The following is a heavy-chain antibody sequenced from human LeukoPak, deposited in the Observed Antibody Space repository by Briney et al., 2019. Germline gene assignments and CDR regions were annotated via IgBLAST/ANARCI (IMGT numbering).Heavy chain of an antibody. Sequence: SETLSLTCDVSGGSVTSTNWWTWLRQPPGKGLEWIGEVHLDGRTNYNPSLKSRLVMSADLPENHISLKLTSVTAADTAVYYCAREGGFYRPLDYSGQGTLVTVSS. V-gene: IGHV4-4*02. D-gene: IGHD6-25*01. CDR3: AREGGFYRPLDY. CDR2: VHLDGRT. J-gene: IGHJ4*02. CDR1: GGSVTSTNW.